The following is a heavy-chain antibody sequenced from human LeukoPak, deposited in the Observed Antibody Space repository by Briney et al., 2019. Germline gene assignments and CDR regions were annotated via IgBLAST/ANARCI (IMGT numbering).Heavy chain of an antibody. CDR3: ATDLPRYYDSTSMLSSY. J-gene: IGHJ4*02. V-gene: IGHV3-73*01. Sequence: GGSLRLSCAASGFTFSGSAMHWVRQASGKGLEWVGRIRSKANSYATAYAASVKGRFTISRDDSKNTAYLQMNSLKTEDTAVYYCATDLPRYYDSTSMLSSYWGQGTLVTVSS. CDR2: IRSKANSYAT. CDR1: GFTFSGSA. D-gene: IGHD3-22*01.